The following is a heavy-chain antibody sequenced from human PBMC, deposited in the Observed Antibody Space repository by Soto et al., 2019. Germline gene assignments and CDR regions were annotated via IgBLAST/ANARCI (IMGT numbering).Heavy chain of an antibody. Sequence: GGSLRFSCAVSGFSFGNYWMSWVRQAPGKGLEWLASIKEDGSERYYLDSVKGRFTISRDISTNMVYLQMSSLTDEDTAVYYCARAREPEYSSAIFFDIWGQGALVTVSS. CDR2: IKEDGSER. V-gene: IGHV3-7*03. CDR1: GFSFGNYW. D-gene: IGHD5-18*01. CDR3: ARAREPEYSSAIFFDI. J-gene: IGHJ4*02.